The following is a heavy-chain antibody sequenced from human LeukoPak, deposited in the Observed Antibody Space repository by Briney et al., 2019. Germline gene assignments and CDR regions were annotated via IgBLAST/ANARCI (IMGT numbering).Heavy chain of an antibody. CDR2: INHSGST. CDR1: GGSFSGYY. Sequence: KASETLSLTCAVYGGSFSGYYWSWIRQPPGKGLEWIGEINHSGSTNYNPSLKSRVTISVDTSKNQFSLKLSSVTAADTAVYYCASSGRRIYWGQGTLVTVSS. D-gene: IGHD1-26*01. V-gene: IGHV4-34*01. J-gene: IGHJ4*02. CDR3: ASSGRRIY.